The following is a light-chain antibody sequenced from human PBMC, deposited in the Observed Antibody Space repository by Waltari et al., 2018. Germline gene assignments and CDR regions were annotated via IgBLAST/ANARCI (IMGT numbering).Light chain of an antibody. J-gene: IGLJ2*01. CDR2: KDS. V-gene: IGLV3-25*03. CDR3: QSSYSIGNYQVV. Sequence: SFELTQPPSVSVSPGQTARITCSGDALPRQFAYWYQQRSGQAPVLVIKKDSERPSGIPERFSGSSSGTTATFTISGVQPEDEADYYCQSSYSIGNYQVVFGGGTKLTVL. CDR1: ALPRQF.